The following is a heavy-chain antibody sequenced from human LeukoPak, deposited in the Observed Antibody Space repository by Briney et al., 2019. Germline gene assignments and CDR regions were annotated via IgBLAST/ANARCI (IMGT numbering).Heavy chain of an antibody. CDR1: GYTFTSYG. D-gene: IGHD1-26*01. J-gene: IGHJ5*02. CDR2: ISAYNGNT. CDR3: ARGRPYSGSQDRTRFDP. Sequence: GASVKVSCKASGYTFTSYGISWVRQAPGQGLEWMGWISAYNGNTNYAQKLQGRVTMTTDTSTSTAYMELRSLRSDDTAVYYCARGRPYSGSQDRTRFDPWGQGTLVTVSS. V-gene: IGHV1-18*01.